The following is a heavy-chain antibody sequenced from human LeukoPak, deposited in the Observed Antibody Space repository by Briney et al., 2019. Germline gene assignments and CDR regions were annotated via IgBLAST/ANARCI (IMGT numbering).Heavy chain of an antibody. Sequence: ASVKVYCKASGYTFTGYYMHWVRQAPGQGLEWMGWINPNSGGTNYAQKFQGRVTMTRDTSISTAYMELSRLRSDDTAVYYCARGGYCSGGSCSYNFDYWGQGTLVTVSS. V-gene: IGHV1-2*02. CDR2: INPNSGGT. D-gene: IGHD2-15*01. CDR1: GYTFTGYY. J-gene: IGHJ4*02. CDR3: ARGGYCSGGSCSYNFDY.